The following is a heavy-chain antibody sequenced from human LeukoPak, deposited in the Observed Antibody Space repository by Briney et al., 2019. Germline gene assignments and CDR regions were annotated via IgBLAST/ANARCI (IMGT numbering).Heavy chain of an antibody. D-gene: IGHD3-22*01. CDR1: GFTFSSYA. V-gene: IGHV3-23*01. Sequence: GGSLRLSCAASGFTFSSYAMSWVRQAPGKGLEWVAAISGSGGSTYYADFVKGRFTISRDNAKNTLSLQMNSLRAEDTAVYYCAKAVRGYDYTQNYYDSSGYYLPFDYWGQGTLVTVSS. J-gene: IGHJ4*02. CDR3: AKAVRGYDYTQNYYDSSGYYLPFDY. CDR2: ISGSGGST.